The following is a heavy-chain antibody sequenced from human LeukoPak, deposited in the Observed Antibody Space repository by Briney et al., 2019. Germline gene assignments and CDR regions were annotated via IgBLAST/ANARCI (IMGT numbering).Heavy chain of an antibody. Sequence: SETLSLTCAVYGGSFSGYYWSWIRQPPGKGLEWIGEINHSGSTNYNPSLKSRVTISVDTSKNQFSLKLSSVTAADTAVYYCARDPGYYGSGSLLGANWFDPWGQGTLVTVSS. CDR1: GGSFSGYY. D-gene: IGHD3-10*01. J-gene: IGHJ5*02. V-gene: IGHV4-34*01. CDR3: ARDPGYYGSGSLLGANWFDP. CDR2: INHSGST.